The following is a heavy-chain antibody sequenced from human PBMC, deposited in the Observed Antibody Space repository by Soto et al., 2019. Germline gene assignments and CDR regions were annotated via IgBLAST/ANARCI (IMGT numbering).Heavy chain of an antibody. CDR3: ARDFSGSYGSDYYYYYGMDV. CDR1: GFTFSSYS. V-gene: IGHV3-48*02. Sequence: PGGSLRLSCASSGFTFSSYSMNWVRQAPGKGLEWVSYISSSSSTIYYADSVKGRFTISRDNAKNSLYLQMNSLRDEDTAVYYCARDFSGSYGSDYYYYYGMDVWGQGTTVTVSS. D-gene: IGHD1-26*01. CDR2: ISSSSSTI. J-gene: IGHJ6*02.